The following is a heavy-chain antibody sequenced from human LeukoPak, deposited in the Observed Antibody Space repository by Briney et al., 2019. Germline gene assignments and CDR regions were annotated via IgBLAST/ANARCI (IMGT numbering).Heavy chain of an antibody. CDR2: ISGSGGST. CDR1: GFIFSDHY. Sequence: GGSLRLSCAASGFIFSDHYMDWVRQAPGKGLEWVSAISGSGGSTYYADSVKGRFTISRDNSKNTLYLQMNSLRAEDTAVYYCAKDQRGAGGATPYWGQGTLVTVSS. D-gene: IGHD1-26*01. J-gene: IGHJ4*02. CDR3: AKDQRGAGGATPY. V-gene: IGHV3-23*01.